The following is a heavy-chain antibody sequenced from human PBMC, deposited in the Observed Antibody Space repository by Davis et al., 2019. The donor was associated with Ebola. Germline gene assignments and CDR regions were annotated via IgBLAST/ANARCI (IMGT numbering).Heavy chain of an antibody. CDR3: ARADPGLYYFDY. V-gene: IGHV1-46*01. CDR2: INPSGGST. CDR1: GYTFTSYG. Sequence: ASVKVSCKASGYTFTSYGISWVRQAPGQGLEWMGIINPSGGSTSYAQKFQGRVTMTRDTSTSTVYMELSILRSEDTAVYYCARADPGLYYFDYWGQGTLVTVSS. J-gene: IGHJ4*02.